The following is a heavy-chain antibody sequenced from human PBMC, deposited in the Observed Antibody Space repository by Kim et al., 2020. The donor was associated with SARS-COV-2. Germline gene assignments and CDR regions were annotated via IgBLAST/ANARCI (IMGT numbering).Heavy chain of an antibody. D-gene: IGHD1-26*01. Sequence: NYARKFQGRVTMTRDTSISTAYMELSRLRSDDTAVYYCVSPRVGHGFDYWGQGTLVTVSS. J-gene: IGHJ4*02. CDR3: VSPRVGHGFDY. V-gene: IGHV1-2*02.